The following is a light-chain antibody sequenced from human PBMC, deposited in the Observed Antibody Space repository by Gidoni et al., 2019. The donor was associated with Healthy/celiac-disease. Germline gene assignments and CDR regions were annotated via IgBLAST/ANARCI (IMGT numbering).Light chain of an antibody. CDR2: AAS. V-gene: IGKV1-27*01. CDR3: QKYNSAPLT. CDR1: QGISNY. Sequence: DIHMTQSPSSLSASVGDRVTITCRASQGISNYLAWYQQKPGKVPKLLIYAASTLQSGVPSRVSGSGYGTDFTLTISSLQPEDVATYYCQKYNSAPLTFGGGTKVEIK. J-gene: IGKJ4*01.